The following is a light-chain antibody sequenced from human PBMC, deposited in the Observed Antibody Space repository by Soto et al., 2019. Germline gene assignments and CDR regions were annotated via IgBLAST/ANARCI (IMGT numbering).Light chain of an antibody. CDR2: AAS. J-gene: IGKJ4*01. CDR1: QGIRND. V-gene: IGKV1-6*01. Sequence: AIQMTQSPSSLSASVGDRVTITCRASQGIRNDLGWYQQKPGQAPKLLIYAASSLQSGVPSRFSGSGSGTDFTLTISSLQPEEFATYYCLQDYNYPLTFGGGTKVDIK. CDR3: LQDYNYPLT.